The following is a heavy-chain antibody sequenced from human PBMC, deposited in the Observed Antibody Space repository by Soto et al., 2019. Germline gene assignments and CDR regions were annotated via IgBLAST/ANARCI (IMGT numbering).Heavy chain of an antibody. CDR1: GFTFSSSG. CDR3: ARDFSSGMNSVQIKN. CDR2: IWYDGSNK. V-gene: IGHV3-33*01. J-gene: IGHJ4*02. D-gene: IGHD3-3*01. Sequence: PGGSLRLSCTASGFTFSSSGMHWVRQAPGKGLEWVAFIWYDGSNKYYADSVKGRFTISRDNSKNTLYLQMNSLRAEDTAVYYCARDFSSGMNSVQIKNWGQVTLVTVSS.